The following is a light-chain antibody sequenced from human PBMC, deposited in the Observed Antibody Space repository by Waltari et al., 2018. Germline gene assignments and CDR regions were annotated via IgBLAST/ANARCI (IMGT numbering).Light chain of an antibody. CDR3: NSYAGSSSWV. CDR2: DVS. J-gene: IGLJ3*02. CDR1: SRDIGFYNY. V-gene: IGLV2-14*01. Sequence: QSALTQPASVSGSPGPSITISCTGTSRDIGFYNYVSWYQQHPGKAPKIMIYDVSDRPSGVSNRYSGSKSGNTAALTISGLQAEEEADYYCNSYAGSSSWVFGGGTKLTVL.